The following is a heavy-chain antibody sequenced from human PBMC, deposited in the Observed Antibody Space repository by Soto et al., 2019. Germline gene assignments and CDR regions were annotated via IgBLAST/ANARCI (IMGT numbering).Heavy chain of an antibody. D-gene: IGHD3-10*01. Sequence: EYLKLSCNGSIDSFPSYWIGGVRQMPGKGLEWMGIIYPVDSDTRYSPSFQGQVTISADKSISTAYLQWRSLKASDTAMYYCARHEKVRGILNGLFDPWGHGTLVTVSS. CDR2: IYPVDSDT. CDR1: IDSFPSYW. J-gene: IGHJ5*02. V-gene: IGHV5-51*01. CDR3: ARHEKVRGILNGLFDP.